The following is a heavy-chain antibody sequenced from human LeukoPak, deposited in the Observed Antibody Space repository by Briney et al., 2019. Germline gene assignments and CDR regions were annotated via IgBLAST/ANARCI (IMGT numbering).Heavy chain of an antibody. Sequence: SETLSLTCTVSGGSISSSSYYWGWIRQPPGKGLEWIGRIYTSGSTNYNPSLKSRVTMSVDTSKNQFSLKLSSVTAADTAVYYCARVRSSSWCLDYWGQGTLVTVSS. J-gene: IGHJ4*02. CDR3: ARVRSSSWCLDY. D-gene: IGHD6-13*01. CDR2: IYTSGST. V-gene: IGHV4-61*05. CDR1: GGSISSSSYY.